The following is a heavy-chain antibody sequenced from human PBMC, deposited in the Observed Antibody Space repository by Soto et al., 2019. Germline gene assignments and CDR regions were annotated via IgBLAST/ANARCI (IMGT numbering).Heavy chain of an antibody. D-gene: IGHD3-22*01. CDR2: IIPIFGTA. J-gene: IGHJ4*02. Sequence: SVKVSCKASGGTFSSYAISWVRQAPGQGLEWMGGIIPIFGTANYAQKFQGRVTITADESTSTAYMELSSLRSEDTAVYYCARRRHYYDSSGYGYWRQGTLVTVSS. V-gene: IGHV1-69*13. CDR3: ARRRHYYDSSGYGY. CDR1: GGTFSSYA.